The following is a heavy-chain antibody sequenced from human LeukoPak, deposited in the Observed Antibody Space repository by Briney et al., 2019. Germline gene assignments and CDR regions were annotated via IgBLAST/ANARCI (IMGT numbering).Heavy chain of an antibody. Sequence: WASVKVSCKASGYTFSGYYMHWVGQAPGQGLEWMGWINPNSGGTNYAQKFQGRVTMTRDTSFSTAYMDLIRVRSDDTAVYYCVRGFSSSFVFDYWGQGTLITVSS. CDR3: VRGFSSSFVFDY. V-gene: IGHV1-2*02. J-gene: IGHJ4*02. CDR1: GYTFSGYY. CDR2: INPNSGGT. D-gene: IGHD6-13*01.